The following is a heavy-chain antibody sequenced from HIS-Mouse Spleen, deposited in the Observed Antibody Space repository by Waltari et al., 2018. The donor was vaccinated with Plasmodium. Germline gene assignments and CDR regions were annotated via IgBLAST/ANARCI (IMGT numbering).Heavy chain of an antibody. V-gene: IGHV4-34*01. J-gene: IGHJ4*02. CDR1: GGSFRGYY. Sequence: QVQLQQWGAGLLKPSETLSLPCAVYGGSFRGYYWSWIRQPPGTGLEWIGEINHSGRTNYNPSLKSRVTISVDTSKNQFSLKLSSVTAADTAVYYCASSGSGSYYYWGQGTLVTVSS. CDR2: INHSGRT. D-gene: IGHD3-10*01. CDR3: ASSGSGSYYY.